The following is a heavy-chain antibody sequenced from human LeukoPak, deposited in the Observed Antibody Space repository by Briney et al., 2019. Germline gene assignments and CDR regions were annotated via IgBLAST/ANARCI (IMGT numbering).Heavy chain of an antibody. CDR1: GFTFSSYG. V-gene: IGHV3-48*04. Sequence: GGSLRLSRAASGFTFSSYGMNWVRQAPGKGLEWVSYISSSGSTIYYADSVKGRFTISRDNAKNSLYLQMNSLRAEDTAVYYCARDVETYCSGGSCYGGFDYWGQGTLVTVSS. D-gene: IGHD2-15*01. J-gene: IGHJ4*02. CDR2: ISSSGSTI. CDR3: ARDVETYCSGGSCYGGFDY.